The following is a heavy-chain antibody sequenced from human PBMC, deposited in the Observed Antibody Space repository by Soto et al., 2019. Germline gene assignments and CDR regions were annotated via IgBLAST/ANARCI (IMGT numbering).Heavy chain of an antibody. CDR1: GFTFSSYG. CDR2: ISYDGSNK. V-gene: IGHV3-30*18. D-gene: IGHD2-15*01. J-gene: IGHJ3*02. Sequence: QVQLVESGGGVVQPGRSLRLSCAASGFTFSSYGMHWVRQAPGKGLEWVAVISYDGSNKYYADSVKGRFTISRDNSKNTLDLQMNSLRAEDTAVYYCAKRVAGRGAFDIWGQGTMVTVSS. CDR3: AKRVAGRGAFDI.